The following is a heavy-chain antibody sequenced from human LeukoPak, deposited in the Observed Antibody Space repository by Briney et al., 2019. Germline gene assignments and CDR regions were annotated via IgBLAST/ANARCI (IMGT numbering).Heavy chain of an antibody. Sequence: GGSLRLTCAASGFTFSSYAMSWVRQAPGKGLEWVSAISGSGGSTYYADSVKGRFTISRDNSKNTLYLQMNSLRAEDTAVYYCAKAAYSGSYYYYYGMDVWGQGTTVTVSS. V-gene: IGHV3-23*01. D-gene: IGHD1-26*01. CDR3: AKAAYSGSYYYYYGMDV. CDR1: GFTFSSYA. J-gene: IGHJ6*02. CDR2: ISGSGGST.